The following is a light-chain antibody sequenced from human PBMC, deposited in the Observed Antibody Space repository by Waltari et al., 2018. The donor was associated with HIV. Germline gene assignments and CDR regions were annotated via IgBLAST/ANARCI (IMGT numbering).Light chain of an antibody. J-gene: IGLJ3*02. CDR3: VLYIGSGINWV. V-gene: IGLV8-61*01. CDR2: STN. Sequence: QAVVTEATSFSVSPGGTIPIPCVLSSCSVSPSSYPGSYQQTPGQAPRTLIYSTNTRSSGVPDRFSGSILGNKAALTITGAQADDESDYYCVLYIGSGINWVFGGGTKLTVL. CDR1: SCSVSPSSY.